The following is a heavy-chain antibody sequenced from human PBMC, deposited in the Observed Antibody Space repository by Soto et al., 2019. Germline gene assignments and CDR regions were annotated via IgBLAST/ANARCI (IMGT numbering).Heavy chain of an antibody. J-gene: IGHJ6*02. Sequence: PGGSLRLSCAASGLAFSTYSINWVRQAPGKGLEWFSYITSDSSTISYADSVKGRFTVSRDNAKNSLYLQMNSLRDEDTAVYYCARVGRGVYGMDVWGQGTSVTVSS. CDR1: GLAFSTYS. V-gene: IGHV3-48*02. D-gene: IGHD2-8*01. CDR3: ARVGRGVYGMDV. CDR2: ITSDSSTI.